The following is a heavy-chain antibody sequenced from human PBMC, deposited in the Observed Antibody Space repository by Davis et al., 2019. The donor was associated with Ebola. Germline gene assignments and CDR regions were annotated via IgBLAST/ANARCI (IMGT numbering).Heavy chain of an antibody. CDR3: ARRRGFGLFTSFGPNAFDV. V-gene: IGHV5-51*01. J-gene: IGHJ3*01. D-gene: IGHD3-10*01. Sequence: GESLKISCKGSGYSFTSYWIGWVRQMPGKGLEWLGVIYPGDSDTRYSPSFQGHVTISADTSTSTTYLHWNSLKASDTAMYYCARRRGFGLFTSFGPNAFDVWGQGTVVTVSS. CDR1: GYSFTSYW. CDR2: IYPGDSDT.